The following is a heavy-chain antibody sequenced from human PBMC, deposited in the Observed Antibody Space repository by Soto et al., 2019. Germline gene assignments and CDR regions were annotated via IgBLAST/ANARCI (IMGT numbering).Heavy chain of an antibody. Sequence: SETLSLTCTVSGGSISSYYGSWIRQPPGKGLEWIGYIYYSGSTNYNPSLKSRVTISVDTSKNQFSLKLSSVTAADTAVYYCARDLGSSSSEYYYYMDVWGKGTTVTVSS. V-gene: IGHV4-59*01. CDR3: ARDLGSSSSEYYYYMDV. CDR2: IYYSGST. J-gene: IGHJ6*03. D-gene: IGHD6-6*01. CDR1: GGSISSYY.